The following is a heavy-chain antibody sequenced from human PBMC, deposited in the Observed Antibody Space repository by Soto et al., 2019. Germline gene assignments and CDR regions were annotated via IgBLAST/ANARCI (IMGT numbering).Heavy chain of an antibody. CDR3: VRQWIEINSILAPIW. D-gene: IGHD6-19*01. Sequence: GGSLRLSCAASGLTFSNFAMSWVRQAPRKGLEWVSAISDSGGDTYYAGSVKGRFTISRDNSKNTLYLQMNSLRAEDTAVYYCVRQWIEINSILAPIWWGQGTLVTVSS. V-gene: IGHV3-23*01. CDR2: ISDSGGDT. CDR1: GLTFSNFA. J-gene: IGHJ4*02.